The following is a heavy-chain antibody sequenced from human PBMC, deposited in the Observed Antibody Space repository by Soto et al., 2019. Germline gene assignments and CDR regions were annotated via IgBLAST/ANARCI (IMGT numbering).Heavy chain of an antibody. V-gene: IGHV6-1*01. CDR3: SKGDNLGPKAGYAFDP. J-gene: IGHJ5*02. CDR1: GASVSSNTAS. Sequence: SPSLSLTYAISGASVSSNTASLNLIRQFPSSGLEWPGRTSLKSKWYNDYAVSVKSRIIINPATSNNQFSLQVNSVTPEASAVYFCSKGDNLGPKAGYAFDPWGQGIMVTVSS. CDR2: TSLKSKWYN. D-gene: IGHD5-12*01.